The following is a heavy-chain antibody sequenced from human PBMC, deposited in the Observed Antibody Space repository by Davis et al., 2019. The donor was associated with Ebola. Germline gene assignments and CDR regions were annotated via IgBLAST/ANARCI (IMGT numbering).Heavy chain of an antibody. CDR2: IYSGGST. Sequence: GESLKISCAASGFTVSSNYMSRVRQAPGKGLEWVSVIYSGGSTYYADSVKGRFTISRHNSKNTLYLQMNSLRAEDTAVYYCARGRDGYNFRYWGQGTLVTVSS. CDR3: ARGRDGYNFRY. D-gene: IGHD5-24*01. J-gene: IGHJ4*02. V-gene: IGHV3-53*04. CDR1: GFTVSSNY.